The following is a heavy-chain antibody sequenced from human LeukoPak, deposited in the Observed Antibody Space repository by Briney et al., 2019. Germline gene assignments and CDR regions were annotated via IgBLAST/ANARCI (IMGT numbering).Heavy chain of an antibody. CDR2: ISYDGSNK. Sequence: GGSLRLSCVASGFTFSSYAMHWVRQAPGKGLEWVAVISYDGSNKYYADSVKGRFTISRDNSKNTLYLQMNSLRAEDTAVYYCAREEGGSYFDYWGQGTLVTVFS. V-gene: IGHV3-30*04. D-gene: IGHD1-26*01. J-gene: IGHJ4*02. CDR1: GFTFSSYA. CDR3: AREEGGSYFDY.